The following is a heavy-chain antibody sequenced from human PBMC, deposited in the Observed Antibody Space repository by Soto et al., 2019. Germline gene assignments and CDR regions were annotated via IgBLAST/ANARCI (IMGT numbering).Heavy chain of an antibody. CDR1: GGSISSSNW. CDR3: VRRWGEGRVDD. V-gene: IGHV4-4*02. D-gene: IGHD3-10*01. J-gene: IGHJ4*02. CDR2: IYHSGST. Sequence: SETLSLTCAVSGGSISSSNWWSWVRQPPGKGLQWIGEIYHSGSTNYIPSLKSRVIISVDKSRNQFSPKLSSVTAADTAVYYCVRRWGEGRVDDWGQGTLVTVFS.